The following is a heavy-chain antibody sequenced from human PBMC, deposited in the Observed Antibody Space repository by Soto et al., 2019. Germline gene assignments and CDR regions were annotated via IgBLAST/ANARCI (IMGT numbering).Heavy chain of an antibody. CDR3: AIATYYDSSGKGWFDP. V-gene: IGHV4-31*03. J-gene: IGHJ5*02. D-gene: IGHD3-22*01. CDR1: GGSISSGGYY. CDR2: IYYSGST. Sequence: PSETLSLTCTVSGGSISSGGYYWSWIRQHPGKGLEWIGYIYYSGSTYYNPSLKSRVTISVDTSKNQFSLKLSSVTAADTAVYYCAIATYYDSSGKGWFDPRGQGTLVPVSA.